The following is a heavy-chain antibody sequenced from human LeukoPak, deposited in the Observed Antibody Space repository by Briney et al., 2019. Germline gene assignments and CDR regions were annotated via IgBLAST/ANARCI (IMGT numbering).Heavy chain of an antibody. CDR3: ARVWYGSSWEGAYYYYGMDV. V-gene: IGHV3-21*01. CDR2: ISSSSSYI. D-gene: IGHD6-13*01. Sequence: PGGSLRLSCAASGFTFSTYSMNWVRQAPGKGLEGVSSISSSSSYIYYADSVKGRFTISRDNAKNSLYLQMNSLRAEDTAVYYCARVWYGSSWEGAYYYYGMDVWGQGTTVTVSS. J-gene: IGHJ6*02. CDR1: GFTFSTYS.